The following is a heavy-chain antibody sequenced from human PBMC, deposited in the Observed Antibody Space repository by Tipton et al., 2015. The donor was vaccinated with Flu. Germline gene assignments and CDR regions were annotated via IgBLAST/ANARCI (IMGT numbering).Heavy chain of an antibody. V-gene: IGHV3-7*01. CDR1: GFTFSSYW. Sequence: SLRLSCAASGFTFSSYWMSWVRQAPGKGLEWVAHIKQDGSEKYYVDSVKGRFTISRDNAKNSLYLQMNSLRAEDTAVYYCARVHRVGGKIWASRDAFDIWGQGTMVTVSS. CDR2: IKQDGSEK. J-gene: IGHJ3*02. CDR3: ARVHRVGGKIWASRDAFDI. D-gene: IGHD3-10*01.